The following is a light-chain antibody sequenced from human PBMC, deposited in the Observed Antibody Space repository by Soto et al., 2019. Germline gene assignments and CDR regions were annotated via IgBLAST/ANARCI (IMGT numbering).Light chain of an antibody. Sequence: TVMSQSPATLSVSPGERATLPCRASQNIYSNVAWYQQRPGQAPRLLIYRASTRAPGIPARFSGSGSGTEFTLTISGLQSDDFTVYSCLQYHNLWAFGQGTKVDIK. V-gene: IGKV3-15*01. CDR2: RAS. CDR1: QNIYSN. J-gene: IGKJ1*01. CDR3: LQYHNLWA.